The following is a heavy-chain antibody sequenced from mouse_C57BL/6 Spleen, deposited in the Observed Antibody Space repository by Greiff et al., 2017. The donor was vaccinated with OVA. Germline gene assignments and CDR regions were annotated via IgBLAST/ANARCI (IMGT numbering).Heavy chain of an antibody. Sequence: EVKVEESGEGLVKPGGSLKLSCAASGFTFSSYAMSWVRQTPEKRLEWVAYISSGGDYIYYADTVKGRFTISRDNARNILYLQMSSLKSEDTAMYYCTRRESYYAMDYWGQGTSVTVSS. CDR2: ISSGGDYI. CDR1: GFTFSSYA. V-gene: IGHV5-9-1*02. J-gene: IGHJ4*01. CDR3: TRRESYYAMDY.